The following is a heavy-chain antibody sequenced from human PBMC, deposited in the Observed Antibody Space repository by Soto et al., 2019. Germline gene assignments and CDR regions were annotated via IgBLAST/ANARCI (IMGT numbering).Heavy chain of an antibody. J-gene: IGHJ4*02. CDR1: GFTFSSYG. CDR2: IWYDGSNK. D-gene: IGHD6-13*01. Sequence: GGSLRLSCAASGFTFSSYGMHWVRQAPGKGPEWVAVIWYDGSNKYYADSVKGRFTISRDNSKNTLYLQMNSLRAEDTAVYYCARQRQLVPDYWGQGTLVTVSS. V-gene: IGHV3-33*01. CDR3: ARQRQLVPDY.